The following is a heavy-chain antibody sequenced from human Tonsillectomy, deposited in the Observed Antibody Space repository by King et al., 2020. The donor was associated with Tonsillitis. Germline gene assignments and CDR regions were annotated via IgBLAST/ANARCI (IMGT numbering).Heavy chain of an antibody. D-gene: IGHD3-3*01. CDR1: GGSISSYY. CDR2: IYYSGST. V-gene: IGHV4-59*01. Sequence: VQLQESGPGLVKPPETLSLTCSVSGGSISSYYWSWIRQPPRKGLEWIGYIYYSGSTNYNPSLKSRVTISVDTSKNQFSLKLSSVTAADTAVYYCARGYYERGYNWFDPWGQGTLVTVSS. J-gene: IGHJ5*02. CDR3: ARGYYERGYNWFDP.